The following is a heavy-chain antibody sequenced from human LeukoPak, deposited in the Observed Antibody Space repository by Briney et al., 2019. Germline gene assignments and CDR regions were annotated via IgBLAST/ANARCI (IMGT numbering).Heavy chain of an antibody. V-gene: IGHV4-39*07. D-gene: IGHD2-2*01. CDR1: SGSISTSNYY. CDR3: ARARIVVVPAAWYYFDY. Sequence: KPSETLSLTCTVSSGSISTSNYYWGWVRQPPGKALEWIGRIYTSGSTNYNPSLKSRVTMSVDTSKNQFSLKLSSVTAADTAVYYCARARIVVVPAAWYYFDYWGQGTLVTVSS. CDR2: IYTSGST. J-gene: IGHJ4*02.